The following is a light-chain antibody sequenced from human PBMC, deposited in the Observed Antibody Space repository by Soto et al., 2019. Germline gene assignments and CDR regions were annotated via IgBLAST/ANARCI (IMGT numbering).Light chain of an antibody. Sequence: DIQLTQSPSFLSASEGDRVTIARRASQGIGNLLAWYQQKPGKGPKLLICFASTLQSGVPSRFTGSGSGTEFTLTISSLQPEDFGTYYCQQFNSYPRTFGQGTKVEIK. CDR1: QGIGNL. V-gene: IGKV1-9*01. CDR2: FAS. CDR3: QQFNSYPRT. J-gene: IGKJ1*01.